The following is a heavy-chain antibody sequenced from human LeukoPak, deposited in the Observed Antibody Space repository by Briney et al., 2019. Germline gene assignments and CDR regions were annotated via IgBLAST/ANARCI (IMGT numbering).Heavy chain of an antibody. J-gene: IGHJ4*02. CDR3: ARDVWGSYRRTSH. D-gene: IGHD3-16*02. V-gene: IGHV4-59*02. CDR1: GDSVSSHF. Sequence: SETLSLTCTVSGDSVSSHFWTWIRQPPGKGLEWVGYISDSGSTTYSPSLRSRFTISEDTSKNQFSLILRSVTAADTAVYYCARDVWGSYRRTSHWGQGTLVTVSS. CDR2: ISDSGST.